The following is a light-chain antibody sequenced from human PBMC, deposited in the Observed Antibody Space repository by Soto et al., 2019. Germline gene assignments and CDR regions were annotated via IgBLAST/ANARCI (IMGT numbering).Light chain of an antibody. J-gene: IGLJ3*02. Sequence: ALTVPSSWSGSPGQSITISCIGTISDVGGYNYVSWFQQHPGKAPKLKIYEVSNLPSGVSNRFSGSKSGYTASLTISELQAEDEADYYCTSFTSSSTWVFGGGTK. CDR1: ISDVGGYNY. V-gene: IGLV2-14*03. CDR2: EVS. CDR3: TSFTSSSTWV.